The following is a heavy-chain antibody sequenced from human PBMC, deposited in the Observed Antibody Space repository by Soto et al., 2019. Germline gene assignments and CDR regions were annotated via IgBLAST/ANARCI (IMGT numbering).Heavy chain of an antibody. CDR3: TTDPGAAADPLDY. J-gene: IGHJ4*02. CDR2: IKSKTDGGTT. CDR1: GFTFSNAW. Sequence: GGSLRLSCAASGFTFSNAWMNWVRQAPGKGLEWVGRIKSKTDGGTTDYAAPVKGRFTISRDDSKNTLYLQMNSLKTEDTAVYYCTTDPGAAADPLDYWGQGTLVTVSS. V-gene: IGHV3-15*07. D-gene: IGHD6-13*01.